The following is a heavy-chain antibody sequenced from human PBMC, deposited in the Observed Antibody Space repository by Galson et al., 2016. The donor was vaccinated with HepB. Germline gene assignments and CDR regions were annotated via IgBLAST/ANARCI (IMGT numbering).Heavy chain of an antibody. Sequence: SLRLSCAASGFTFSSYAMSWVRQAPGKGLEWVSTINGSGGGTYYADSVKGRITISRDNSKNTLYLQMNSLRAEDTAVYYCATYIGGLEILYVSDAFDIWGQGTMVTVSS. V-gene: IGHV3-23*01. CDR1: GFTFSSYA. J-gene: IGHJ3*02. D-gene: IGHD1-26*01. CDR3: ATYIGGLEILYVSDAFDI. CDR2: INGSGGGT.